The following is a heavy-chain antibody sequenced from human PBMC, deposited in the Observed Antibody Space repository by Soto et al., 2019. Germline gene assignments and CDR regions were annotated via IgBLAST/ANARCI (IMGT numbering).Heavy chain of an antibody. D-gene: IGHD2-15*01. CDR1: GFTFSSYG. CDR2: IWYDGSNK. J-gene: IGHJ4*02. CDR3: ARDGWAVVLYYFDY. V-gene: IGHV3-33*01. Sequence: GGSLRLSCAASGFTFSSYGMHWVRQAPGKGLEWVAVIWYDGSNKYYADSVKGRFTISRDNSKNTLYLQMNSLRAEDTAVYYCARDGWAVVLYYFDYWGQGTLVTVSS.